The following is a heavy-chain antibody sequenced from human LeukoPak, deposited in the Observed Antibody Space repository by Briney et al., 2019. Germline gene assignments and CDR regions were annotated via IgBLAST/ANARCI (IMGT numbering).Heavy chain of an antibody. CDR2: IYYSGST. D-gene: IGHD3-22*01. J-gene: IGHJ3*02. CDR1: GGSISSYY. Sequence: SETLSLTCTVSGGSISSYYWSWIRQPPGKGLEWIGSIYYSGSTYYNPSLKSRVTISVDTSKNQFSLKLSSVTAADTAVYYCARGLGRRSGYYPHAFDIWGQGTMVTVSS. V-gene: IGHV4-59*01. CDR3: ARGLGRRSGYYPHAFDI.